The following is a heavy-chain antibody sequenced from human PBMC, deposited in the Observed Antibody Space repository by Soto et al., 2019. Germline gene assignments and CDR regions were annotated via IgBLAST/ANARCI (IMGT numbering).Heavy chain of an antibody. CDR2: ISGSGGST. D-gene: IGHD6-19*01. V-gene: IGHV3-23*01. CDR1: GFTFSSYA. J-gene: IGHJ6*02. Sequence: PGGSLRLSCAASGFTFSSYAMSWVRQAPGKGLEWVSAISGSGGSTYYADSVKGRFTISRDNSKNTLYLQMNSLRAEDTAVYYCAKTWVEQWLVLKKYYYYGMDVWGQGTTVTVSS. CDR3: AKTWVEQWLVLKKYYYYGMDV.